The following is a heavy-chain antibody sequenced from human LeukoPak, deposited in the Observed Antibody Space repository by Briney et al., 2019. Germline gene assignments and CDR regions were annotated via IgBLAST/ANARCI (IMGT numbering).Heavy chain of an antibody. Sequence: GGSLRLSCAASGFTFDDYAMHWVRQAPGKGLEWVAVISYDGSNKYYADSVKGRFTISRDNSKNTLYLQMNSLRAEDTAVYYCAAREAFDIWGQGTMVTVSS. CDR3: AAREAFDI. CDR2: ISYDGSNK. D-gene: IGHD5-24*01. V-gene: IGHV3-30*03. CDR1: GFTFDDYA. J-gene: IGHJ3*02.